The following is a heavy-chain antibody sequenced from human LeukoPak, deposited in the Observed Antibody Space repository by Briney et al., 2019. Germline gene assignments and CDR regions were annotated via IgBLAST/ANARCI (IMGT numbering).Heavy chain of an antibody. CDR2: ISYDGSNK. D-gene: IGHD3-22*01. V-gene: IGHV3-30*18. CDR3: AKESSYYDTRGNAFDI. CDR1: GFTFSSYG. Sequence: SGGSLRLSCAASGFTFSSYGMHWVRQAPGKGLEWVAVISYDGSNKYYADSVKGRFTISRDNSKNTLYLQMNSLRAEDTAVYYCAKESSYYDTRGNAFDIWGQGTMVTVSS. J-gene: IGHJ3*02.